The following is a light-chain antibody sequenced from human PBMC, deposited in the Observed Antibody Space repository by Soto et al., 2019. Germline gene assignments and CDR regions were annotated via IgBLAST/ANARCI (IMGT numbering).Light chain of an antibody. CDR3: QQYGSSQYT. CDR1: QSGNNNY. CDR2: GAS. V-gene: IGKV3-20*01. Sequence: EIVLTQSPGTLSLSPGERATLSCRASQSGNNNYLAWYQQKPGQAPRLLIYGASSRATGIPDRFSGSGSGADFTLTISSLEPEDFAVYYCQQYGSSQYTFGQGTKLEIK. J-gene: IGKJ2*01.